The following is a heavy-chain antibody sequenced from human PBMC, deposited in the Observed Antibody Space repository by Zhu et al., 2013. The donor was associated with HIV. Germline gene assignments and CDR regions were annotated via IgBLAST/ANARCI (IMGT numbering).Heavy chain of an antibody. D-gene: IGHD3-10*01. CDR3: ARAPRGVWIGDYYYYGMDV. V-gene: IGHV1-69*01. CDR1: GGTFSSYA. CDR2: IIPIFGTA. Sequence: QVQLVQSGAEVKKPGSSVKVSCKASGGTFSSYAISWVRQAPGQGLEWMGGIIPIFGTANYAQKFQGRVTITADESTSTAYMELSSLRSEDTAVYYCARAPRGVWIGDYYYYGMDVWGPRDHGHRLL. J-gene: IGHJ6*01.